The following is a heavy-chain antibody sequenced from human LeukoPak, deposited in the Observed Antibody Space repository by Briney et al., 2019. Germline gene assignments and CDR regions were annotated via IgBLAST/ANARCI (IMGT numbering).Heavy chain of an antibody. V-gene: IGHV1-69*05. D-gene: IGHD1-26*01. CDR3: ARSPMLYSGSYCYFDY. Sequence: GASVKVSCKASGGTFSSYAISWVRQAPGQGLEWMGGIIPIFGTANYAQKFQGRVTITTDESTSTAYMELSSLRSGDTAVYYCARSPMLYSGSYCYFDYWGQGTLVTVSS. J-gene: IGHJ4*02. CDR1: GGTFSSYA. CDR2: IIPIFGTA.